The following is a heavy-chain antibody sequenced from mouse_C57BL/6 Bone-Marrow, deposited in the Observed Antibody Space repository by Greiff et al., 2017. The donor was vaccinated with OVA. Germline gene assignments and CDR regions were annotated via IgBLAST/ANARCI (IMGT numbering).Heavy chain of an antibody. CDR3: ARGVTTVVPYYFDD. Sequence: VQLQQPGTELVKPGASVKLSCKASGYTFTSYWMHWVKQRPGQGLEWIGNINPSNGGTNYNEKFKSKATLTVDKSSSTAYMQLSSLTSEDSAVYYCARGVTTVVPYYFDDWGQGTTLTVSS. V-gene: IGHV1-53*01. CDR1: GYTFTSYW. J-gene: IGHJ2*01. D-gene: IGHD1-1*01. CDR2: INPSNGGT.